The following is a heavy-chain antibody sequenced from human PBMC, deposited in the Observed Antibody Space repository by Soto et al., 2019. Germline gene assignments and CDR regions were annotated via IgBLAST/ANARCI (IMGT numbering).Heavy chain of an antibody. CDR1: GYTFSTYA. V-gene: IGHV1-3*01. CDR2: VNGGTGQT. CDR3: ARGKGMEENYYYYGLDI. D-gene: IGHD1-1*01. J-gene: IGHJ6*02. Sequence: ASVKVSCKASGYTFSTYAMHWVRQAPGQSLEWMGWVNGGTGQTKYSQRFQDRVTIARDASASTAYMELSSLRFEDTAVYYCARGKGMEENYYYYGLDIWGQGTTVTVSS.